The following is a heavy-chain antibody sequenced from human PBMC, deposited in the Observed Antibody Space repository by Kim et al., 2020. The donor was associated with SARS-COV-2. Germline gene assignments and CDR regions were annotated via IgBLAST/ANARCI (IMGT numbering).Heavy chain of an antibody. CDR3: ASDPGLPNGMGV. D-gene: IGHD2-15*01. V-gene: IGHV3-66*01. CDR1: GFTVSTNY. J-gene: IGHJ6*02. Sequence: GGSLRLSCAASGFTVSTNYMSWVRQAPGKGLEWVSVIDSGGNTFYADSVKGRFTISRDSSKNMLFLQLNSLRAEDMAVYSCASDPGLPNGMGVWGHGTT. CDR2: IDSGGNT.